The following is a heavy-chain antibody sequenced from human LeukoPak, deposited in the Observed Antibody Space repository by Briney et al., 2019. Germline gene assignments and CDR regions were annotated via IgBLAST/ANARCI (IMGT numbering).Heavy chain of an antibody. CDR2: IRYDGSNR. D-gene: IGHD1-26*01. CDR3: AKDPFEKREGYFDY. Sequence: GGSLRLSCAAPGFTFSSYGMQWVRQAPGKGLGWVAFIRYDGSNRYYADSVKGRFTISRDNSKNTLYLQMNSLSAEDTAVYYCAKDPFEKREGYFDYWGQGTLVTVSS. J-gene: IGHJ4*02. CDR1: GFTFSSYG. V-gene: IGHV3-30*02.